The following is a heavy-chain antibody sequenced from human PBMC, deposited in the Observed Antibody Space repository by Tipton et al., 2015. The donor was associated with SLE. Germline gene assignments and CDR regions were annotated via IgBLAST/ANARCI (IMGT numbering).Heavy chain of an antibody. CDR1: GGSISSSSYY. CDR3: ARDQAVAGSYYFDY. D-gene: IGHD6-19*01. CDR2: IYTSGST. J-gene: IGHJ4*02. V-gene: IGHV4-61*02. Sequence: TLSLTCTVSGGSISSSSYYWSWIRQPAGKGLEWIGRIYTSGSTNYNPSLKSRVTISVDTSKNQFSLKLSSVTAADTAVYYCARDQAVAGSYYFDYWGQGTLVTVSS.